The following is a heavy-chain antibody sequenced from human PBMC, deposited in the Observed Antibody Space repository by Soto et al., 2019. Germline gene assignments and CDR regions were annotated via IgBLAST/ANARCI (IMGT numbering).Heavy chain of an antibody. D-gene: IGHD6-19*01. CDR2: IIPILGIA. J-gene: IGHJ3*02. Sequence: QVQLVQSGAEVKKPGSSVKVSCKASGGTFSSYTISWVRQAPGQGLEWMGRIIPILGIANYAQKFQGRVTITADKSTSTAYMELSSLRSEDTAVYYCARGVAGSGWLIDAFDIWGQGTMVTVSS. V-gene: IGHV1-69*02. CDR3: ARGVAGSGWLIDAFDI. CDR1: GGTFSSYT.